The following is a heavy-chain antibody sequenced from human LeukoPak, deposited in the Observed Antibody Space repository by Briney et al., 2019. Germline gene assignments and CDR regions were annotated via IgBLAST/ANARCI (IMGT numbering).Heavy chain of an antibody. J-gene: IGHJ4*02. CDR2: IYYSGST. V-gene: IGHV4-59*01. CDR3: ATGGGLAVSHI. Sequence: SETLSLTCTVSSGSISSYYWSWIRQPLEKGLEWIGYIYYSGSTNYNPSLKSRVTISVDTSKNQFSLKLTSVTAADTAVYYCATGGGLAVSHIWGQGTLVTVSS. CDR1: SGSISSYY. D-gene: IGHD5/OR15-5a*01.